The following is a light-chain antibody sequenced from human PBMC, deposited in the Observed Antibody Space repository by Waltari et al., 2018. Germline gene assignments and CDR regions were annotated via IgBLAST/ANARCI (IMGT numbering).Light chain of an antibody. V-gene: IGLV2-14*03. CDR2: DVS. CDR3: SSYTSSSTRV. CDR1: SSDVGGSNY. Sequence: QSALTQPASVSGSPGQSITISCTGTSSDVGGSNYVSWYQQHPGKVPKLMIYDVSNRPSGVSNRFSGSKSGNTASLTISGLRAEDEADYYCSSYTSSSTRVFGGGTKLTVL. J-gene: IGLJ3*02.